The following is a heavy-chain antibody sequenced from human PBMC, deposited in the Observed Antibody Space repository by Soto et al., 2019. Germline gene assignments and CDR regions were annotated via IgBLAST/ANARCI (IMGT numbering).Heavy chain of an antibody. Sequence: QVQLVQSGAEVKKPGASVKVSCKASGYTFTSYGISWVRQAPGQGLEWMGWISANNGNTNYAQKLQGRVTMTTDTSTSTAYVELRSLRADDTAVYYCARDRGSYALDYWGQGTLVTVSS. V-gene: IGHV1-18*01. J-gene: IGHJ4*02. CDR2: ISANNGNT. D-gene: IGHD1-26*01. CDR3: ARDRGSYALDY. CDR1: GYTFTSYG.